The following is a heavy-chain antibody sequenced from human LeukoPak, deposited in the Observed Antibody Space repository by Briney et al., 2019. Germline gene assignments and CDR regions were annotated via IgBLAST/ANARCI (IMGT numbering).Heavy chain of an antibody. Sequence: SETLSLTCTVSGGSISSGDYYWSWIRQPPGKGLEWIVYIYYSGSTYYHPSLKSRVTISVDTSKNQFSLKLISVTAADTAVYYCARAYYYDSSGYSTYWGQGTLVTVSS. J-gene: IGHJ4*02. CDR2: IYYSGST. CDR1: GGSISSGDYY. CDR3: ARAYYYDSSGYSTY. D-gene: IGHD3-22*01. V-gene: IGHV4-30-4*01.